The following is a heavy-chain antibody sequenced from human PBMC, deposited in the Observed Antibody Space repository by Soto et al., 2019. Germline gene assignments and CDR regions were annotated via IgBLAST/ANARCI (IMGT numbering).Heavy chain of an antibody. CDR2: ISGSGVST. V-gene: IGHV3-23*01. Sequence: GSLRLSCASSGFTVSIYAMSWVRQALGKGLEWVSAISGSGVSTHYADSVKGRFTISRDNSKNTLYVQMNSLRVEDTAVYYCAKGRGTTMAPPFDYWGQGTRVTVSS. D-gene: IGHD1-1*01. J-gene: IGHJ4*02. CDR3: AKGRGTTMAPPFDY. CDR1: GFTVSIYA.